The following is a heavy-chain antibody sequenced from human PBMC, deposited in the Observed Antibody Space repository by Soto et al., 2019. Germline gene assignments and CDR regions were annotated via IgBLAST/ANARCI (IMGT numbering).Heavy chain of an antibody. J-gene: IGHJ5*02. Sequence: SETLSLTCAVYGGSFSGYYWSWIRQPPGKGLEWIGEINHSGSTNYNPSLKSRVTISVDTSKNQFSLKLSSVTAADTAVYYCARGKKRPYSSIGNWFDPWGQGTLVTVSS. CDR1: GGSFSGYY. CDR3: ARGKKRPYSSIGNWFDP. D-gene: IGHD6-13*01. CDR2: INHSGST. V-gene: IGHV4-34*01.